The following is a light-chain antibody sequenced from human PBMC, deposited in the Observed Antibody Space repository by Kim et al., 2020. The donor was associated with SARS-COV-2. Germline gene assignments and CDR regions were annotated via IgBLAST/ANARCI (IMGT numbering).Light chain of an antibody. Sequence: GQSITISCTGTSSDVGGYNSYSWYQQHPGKAPKLMIFDVTNRPSGVSNRFSGSKSGNTSSLTISGLQVEDEADYYCGSSTSSTTWVFGGGTKLTVL. J-gene: IGLJ3*02. CDR1: SSDVGGYNS. CDR2: DVT. V-gene: IGLV2-14*03. CDR3: GSSTSSTTWV.